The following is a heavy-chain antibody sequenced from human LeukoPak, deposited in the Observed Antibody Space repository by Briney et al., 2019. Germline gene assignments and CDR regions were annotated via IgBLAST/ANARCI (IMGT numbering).Heavy chain of an antibody. V-gene: IGHV3-9*01. J-gene: IGHJ3*02. D-gene: IGHD3-10*01. CDR1: GFTFDDYA. CDR2: ISWNSGSI. Sequence: AGGSLRLSCAASGFTFDDYAMHWVRQAPGKGLEWVSGISWNSGSIGYADSVKGRFTISRDNAKNSLYLQMNSLRAEDTAVDCCARLILHHYCGSGSCQGHAFDIGGQGTMVIVSA. CDR3: ARLILHHYCGSGSCQGHAFDI.